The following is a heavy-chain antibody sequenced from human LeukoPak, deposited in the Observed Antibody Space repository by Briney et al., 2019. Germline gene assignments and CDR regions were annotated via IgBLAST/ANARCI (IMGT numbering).Heavy chain of an antibody. V-gene: IGHV3-23*01. CDR3: VKDGRRSPPC. J-gene: IGHJ4*02. Sequence: GGSLRLSCAASGFTFSSYVMSWVRQAPGKGPEWVSGINGGGGSTFYAESVTGRFTISRDNSKNTLFLQMNTLRAEDTAVYYCVKDGRRSPPCWGQGTLVTVSS. D-gene: IGHD2-15*01. CDR1: GFTFSSYV. CDR2: INGGGGST.